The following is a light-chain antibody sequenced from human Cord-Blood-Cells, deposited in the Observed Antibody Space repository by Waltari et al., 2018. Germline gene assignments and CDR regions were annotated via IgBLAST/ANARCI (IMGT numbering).Light chain of an antibody. CDR1: QSVLYSSNNKNY. Sequence: DIVMTQSPDSLAVSLGERPTINCKSSQSVLYSSNNKNYLAWYQQKPGQPPKLLIYWASTRESGVPDRFSGSGSGTDFTLTISSLQAEDVAVYYCQQYYSMYTFGQGTKLEIK. CDR3: QQYYSMYT. CDR2: WAS. V-gene: IGKV4-1*01. J-gene: IGKJ2*01.